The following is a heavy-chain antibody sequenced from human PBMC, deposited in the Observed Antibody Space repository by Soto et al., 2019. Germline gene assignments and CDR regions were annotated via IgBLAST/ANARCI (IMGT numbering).Heavy chain of an antibody. CDR1: GFDFRKSA. Sequence: SLRLSCAASGFDFRKSALQRFRQSLGKGPEWVAITSDDGDIQYYADSVKGRFTISTDNSKNTLYLQITTLRSEDAAVYFCARAPDAAMGPLDYWGQGPLVTVSS. CDR2: TSDDGDIQ. D-gene: IGHD5-18*01. CDR3: ARAPDAAMGPLDY. V-gene: IGHV3-30-3*01. J-gene: IGHJ4*02.